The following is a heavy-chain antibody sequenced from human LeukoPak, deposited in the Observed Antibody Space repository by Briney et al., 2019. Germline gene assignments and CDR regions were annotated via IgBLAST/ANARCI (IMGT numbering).Heavy chain of an antibody. Sequence: GASVKVSCKVFGNTLSELSMHWVRQAPGKGLEWMGGVDPEDDETIYAQKFQGRVTMTEDTSTDTAYMELSSLRSEDTAVYYCATDQQWQLLGYWGQGTLVTVSS. CDR1: GNTLSELS. D-gene: IGHD6-19*01. CDR2: VDPEDDET. V-gene: IGHV1-24*01. CDR3: ATDQQWQLLGY. J-gene: IGHJ4*02.